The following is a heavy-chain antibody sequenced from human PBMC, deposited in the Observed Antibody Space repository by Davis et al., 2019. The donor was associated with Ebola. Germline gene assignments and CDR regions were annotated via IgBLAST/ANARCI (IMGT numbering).Heavy chain of an antibody. V-gene: IGHV1-3*01. CDR3: ARSNRHIVVVLLMDV. Sequence: ASVKVSCKASGGTFSSYAMHWVRQAPGQRLEWMGWINAGNGNTKYSQKFQGRVTITRDTSASTAYMELSSLRSEDTAVYYCARSNRHIVVVLLMDVWGQGTTVTVSS. D-gene: IGHD2-21*01. J-gene: IGHJ6*02. CDR2: INAGNGNT. CDR1: GGTFSSYA.